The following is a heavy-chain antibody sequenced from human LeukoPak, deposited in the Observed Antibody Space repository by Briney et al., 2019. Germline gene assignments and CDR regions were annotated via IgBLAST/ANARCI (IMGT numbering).Heavy chain of an antibody. Sequence: SETLSLTCAVYVGSFSGYYWSWIRQPPGKGLEWFGEINHSGSTNYNPSLKSRVTISVDTSKNQFSLKLSSVTAADTAVYYCARRPRVGYYYYYGMDVWGQGTTVTVSS. CDR2: INHSGST. V-gene: IGHV4-34*01. CDR1: VGSFSGYY. CDR3: ARRPRVGYYYYYGMDV. J-gene: IGHJ6*02.